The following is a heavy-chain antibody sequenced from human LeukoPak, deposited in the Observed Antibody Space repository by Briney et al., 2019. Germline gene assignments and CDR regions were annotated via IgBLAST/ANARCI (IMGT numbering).Heavy chain of an antibody. CDR2: ISSSGSTI. D-gene: IGHD6-19*01. CDR1: GFTFSSYE. V-gene: IGHV3-48*03. CDR3: ARDDGTAVAGWYYYGMDV. Sequence: GSLGLSCAASGFTFSSYEMNWVRQAPGKGLEWVSYISSSGSTIYYADSVKGRFTISRDNAKNSLYLQMNSLRAEDTAVYYCARDDGTAVAGWYYYGMDVWGQGTTVTVSS. J-gene: IGHJ6*02.